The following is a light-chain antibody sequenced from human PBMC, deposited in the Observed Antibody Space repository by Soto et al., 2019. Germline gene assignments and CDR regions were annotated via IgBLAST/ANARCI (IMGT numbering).Light chain of an antibody. J-gene: IGKJ1*01. CDR2: ASS. V-gene: IGKV1-8*01. CDR3: QQYYEYSRT. CDR1: QGISSY. Sequence: AIRLTQSPSSVSASTGDRVTITCRASQGISSYLAWYQQKPGKAPKLLVYASSTLQTGVPSGFSGSGSGTEFTLTIGCLQSEDLATYYCQQYYEYSRTFGQGTKVEIK.